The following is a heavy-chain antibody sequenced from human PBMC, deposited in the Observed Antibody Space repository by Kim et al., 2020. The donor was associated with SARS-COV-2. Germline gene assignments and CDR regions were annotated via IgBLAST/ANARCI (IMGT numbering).Heavy chain of an antibody. Sequence: SRVTISVDTSKNQFSLKLSSVTAADTAVYYCARDAFMVRGAIYYYYGMDVWGQGTTVTVSS. CDR3: ARDAFMVRGAIYYYYGMDV. D-gene: IGHD3-10*01. V-gene: IGHV4-59*01. J-gene: IGHJ6*02.